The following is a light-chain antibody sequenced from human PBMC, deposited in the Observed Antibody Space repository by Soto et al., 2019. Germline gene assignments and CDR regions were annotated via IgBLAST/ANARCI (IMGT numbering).Light chain of an antibody. CDR1: QSVSSY. Sequence: EIVLTQSPATLSLSPGERATLSCRASQSVSSYLAWYQQKPGQAPRLPIYDASNRATGIPARFSGSGSGTDFTLTISSLEPEDFAVYYCQQRSNWLWTFGQGTKVDIK. J-gene: IGKJ1*01. V-gene: IGKV3-11*01. CDR2: DAS. CDR3: QQRSNWLWT.